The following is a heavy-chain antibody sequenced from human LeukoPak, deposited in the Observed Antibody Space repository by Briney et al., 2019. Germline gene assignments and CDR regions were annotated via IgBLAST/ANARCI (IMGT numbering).Heavy chain of an antibody. J-gene: IGHJ6*02. Sequence: GRSLRLSCVDSGFTFSRNGMLWVRQAPGKGLEWVSRINSDRSSTDYADSVKDRFTISRDNARNTLFLQMNSPRAEDTAVYYCARSHRGAYYYYGMDVWGQGTAVTVSS. CDR3: ARSHRGAYYYYGMDV. CDR2: INSDRSST. V-gene: IGHV3-74*01. CDR1: GFTFSRNG.